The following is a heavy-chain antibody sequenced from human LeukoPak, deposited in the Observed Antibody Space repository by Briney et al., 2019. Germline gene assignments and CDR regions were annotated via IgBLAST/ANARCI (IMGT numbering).Heavy chain of an antibody. CDR2: ISGSGGST. D-gene: IGHD6-6*01. CDR3: AEGGVAARSFDY. V-gene: IGHV3-23*01. Sequence: PGGSLRLSCAASGFTFSSYAMSWVRQAPGKGLEWVSAISGSGGSTYYADSVKGRFTISRDNSKNTLYLQMNSLRAEDTAVYYCAEGGVAARSFDYWGQGTLVTVSS. CDR1: GFTFSSYA. J-gene: IGHJ4*02.